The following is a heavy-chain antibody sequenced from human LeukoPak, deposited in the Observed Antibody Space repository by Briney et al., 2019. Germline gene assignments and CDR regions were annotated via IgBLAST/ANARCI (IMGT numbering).Heavy chain of an antibody. Sequence: SEPLSLTCTVSGGSISTSDVYWGWVRQPPGEGLEWIGNIHHNGNTYFNPSLKSRLTISADMSKNQLSLTLSSVTAADPAVYYCENDTHFDVWGQGTTVSVSS. V-gene: IGHV4-39*01. CDR2: IHHNGNT. D-gene: IGHD3-22*01. CDR1: GGSISTSDVY. CDR3: ENDTHFDV. J-gene: IGHJ6*02.